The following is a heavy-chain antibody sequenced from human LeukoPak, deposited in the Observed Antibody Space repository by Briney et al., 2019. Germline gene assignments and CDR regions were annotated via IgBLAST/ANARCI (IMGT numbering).Heavy chain of an antibody. J-gene: IGHJ4*02. CDR1: GFTFSSYE. CDR3: ARDSSGNFIPDYFDY. D-gene: IGHD3-10*01. V-gene: IGHV3-48*03. Sequence: GGSLRLSCATSGFTFSSYEMNWVRQAPGKGLEWVSYISATGNTIYYADSVKGRFTISRDNAKNSLYLQMNSLRAEDTAVYYCARDSSGNFIPDYFDYWGQGTLVTVSS. CDR2: ISATGNTI.